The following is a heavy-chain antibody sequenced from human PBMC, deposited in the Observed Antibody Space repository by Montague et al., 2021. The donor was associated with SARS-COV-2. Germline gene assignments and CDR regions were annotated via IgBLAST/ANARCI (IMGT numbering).Heavy chain of an antibody. CDR2: INHSGST. CDR3: ARDSIAAAGTDY. Sequence: SETLSLTCAVFNGSFSSFYWNWIRQPPGKGLEWIGEINHSGSTNYNPSLKSRVTISVGTSKNQFSLKLSSVTAADTAVYYCARDSIAAAGTDYWGQGTLVTVSS. V-gene: IGHV4-34*01. J-gene: IGHJ4*02. D-gene: IGHD6-13*01. CDR1: NGSFSSFY.